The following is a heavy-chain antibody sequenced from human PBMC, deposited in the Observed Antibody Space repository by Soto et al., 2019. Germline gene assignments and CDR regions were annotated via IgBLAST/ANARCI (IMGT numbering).Heavy chain of an antibody. CDR3: ERAPSYNWNYHYDYGMDV. Sequence: SETLSLTCAVSGYSISSAYYWGCIRQPPGKGLEWIGTIYHSGSTYHNPSLRSRVIISVDTSKNQFSLKLSSVTAADTAVYYCERAPSYNWNYHYDYGMDVWGQGTXVTVSS. D-gene: IGHD1-20*01. J-gene: IGHJ6*02. V-gene: IGHV4-38-2*01. CDR2: IYHSGST. CDR1: GYSISSAYY.